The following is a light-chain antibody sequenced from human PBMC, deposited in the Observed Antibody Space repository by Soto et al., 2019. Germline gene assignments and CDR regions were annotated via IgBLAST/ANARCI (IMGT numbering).Light chain of an antibody. CDR3: SSYKSSTTLYV. Sequence: QSVLTQPASVSGSPGQSITISCTGASSDVGNYNYVSWYQQHPGKAPKLITYDVSNRPSGVSNRFSGSKSGNTASLTISGLQAEDEDDYYCSSYKSSTTLYVLGTGTKVTVL. J-gene: IGLJ1*01. CDR2: DVS. CDR1: SSDVGNYNY. V-gene: IGLV2-14*03.